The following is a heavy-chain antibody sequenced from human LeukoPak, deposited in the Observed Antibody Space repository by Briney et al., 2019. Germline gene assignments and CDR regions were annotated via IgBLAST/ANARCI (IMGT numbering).Heavy chain of an antibody. V-gene: IGHV1-69*05. Sequence: GASVKVSCKASGGTFSNYAISWVRQAPGQGLEWMGRIIPIFGTTNYAQKFQGRVTITTDEPTSTAYMELSSLRSEDTAVYCCARGGEANYYDTSGYYLYYYWGQGTLVTVSS. CDR3: ARGGEANYYDTSGYYLYYY. CDR2: IIPIFGTT. J-gene: IGHJ4*02. CDR1: GGTFSNYA. D-gene: IGHD3-22*01.